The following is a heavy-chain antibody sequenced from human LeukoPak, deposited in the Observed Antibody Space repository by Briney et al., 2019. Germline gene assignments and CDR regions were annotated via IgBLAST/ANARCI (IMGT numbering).Heavy chain of an antibody. CDR2: ISSSGSAI. CDR1: GFTFSSYE. CDR3: ARGKLSFFDSSGYFDY. J-gene: IGHJ4*02. V-gene: IGHV3-48*03. Sequence: GGSLRLSCAASGFTFSSYEMNRVRQAPGKGLEWVSFISSSGSAIHYADSVRGRFTISRDNAKNSLYLQMSRLRAEGTVVYYCARGKLSFFDSSGYFDYWGQGTLVTVSS. D-gene: IGHD3-22*01.